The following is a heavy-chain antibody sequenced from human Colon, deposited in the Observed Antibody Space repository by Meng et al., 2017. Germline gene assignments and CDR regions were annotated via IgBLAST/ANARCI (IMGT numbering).Heavy chain of an antibody. CDR3: ANRFV. V-gene: IGHV3-66*02. J-gene: IGHJ4*02. D-gene: IGHD3-3*01. CDR1: GFSVSSDF. CDR2: IHSSAGT. Sequence: EVRLVGPGGGLVQPGGSLRLSCAVSGFSVSSDFMIWVRQAPGKGLEWVSMIHSSAGTFFADSVKGRFTVSTDNSKNTLYLQMNSLRIEDTAVYHCANRFVWGLGTLVTVSS.